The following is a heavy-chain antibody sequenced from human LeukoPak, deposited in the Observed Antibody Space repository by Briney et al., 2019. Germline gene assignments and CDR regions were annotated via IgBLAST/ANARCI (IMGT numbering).Heavy chain of an antibody. CDR2: ISWNSGSI. Sequence: GGSLRLSCAASGFTFDDYAMPWVRQAPGKGLEWVSGISWNSGSIGYADSVKGRFTISRDNAKNSLYLQMNSLRAEDTALYYCAKDASSGYYRLNWYFDLWGRGTLVTVSS. CDR1: GFTFDDYA. V-gene: IGHV3-9*01. CDR3: AKDASSGYYRLNWYFDL. J-gene: IGHJ2*01. D-gene: IGHD3-22*01.